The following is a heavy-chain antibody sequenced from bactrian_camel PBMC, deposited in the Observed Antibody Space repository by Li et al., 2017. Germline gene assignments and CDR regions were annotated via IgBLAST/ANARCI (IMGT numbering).Heavy chain of an antibody. Sequence: DVQLVESGGGLVQPGGSLRLSCAAFGFTFSNYAMNWVRQAPGKGLEWLSALNSGGGSTFYADSVKGRFTISRDNAKNTVILQKNSLKIEDTAVYYCAADLSSTVASWGQGTQVTVS. CDR3: AADLSSTVAS. CDR1: GFTFSNYA. J-gene: IGHJ4*01. V-gene: IGHV3S40*01. D-gene: IGHD6*01. CDR2: LNSGGGST.